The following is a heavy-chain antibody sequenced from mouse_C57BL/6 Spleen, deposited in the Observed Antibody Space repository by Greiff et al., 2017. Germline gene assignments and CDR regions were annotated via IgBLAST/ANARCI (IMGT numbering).Heavy chain of an antibody. CDR1: GYTFTDYE. D-gene: IGHD1-1*01. V-gene: IGHV1-15*01. CDR3: TINTVVARTYYFDY. CDR2: IDPETGGT. Sequence: LVESGAELVRPGASVTLSCKASGYTFTDYEMHWVKQTPVHGLEWIGAIDPETGGTAYNQKFKGKAILTADKSSSTAYMELRSLTSEDSAVYYCTINTVVARTYYFDYWGQGTTLTVSS. J-gene: IGHJ2*01.